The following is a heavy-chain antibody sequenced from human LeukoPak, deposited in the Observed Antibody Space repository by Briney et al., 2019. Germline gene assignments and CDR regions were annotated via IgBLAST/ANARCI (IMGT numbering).Heavy chain of an antibody. Sequence: SETLSLTCTVSGGSISSYYWSWIRQPPRKGLEWIGYIYTSGSTNYNPSLKSRVTISVDTSKNQFSLKLSSVTAADTAVYYCARHGFGWTGWFDPWGQGTLVTVSS. V-gene: IGHV4-4*09. J-gene: IGHJ5*02. CDR2: IYTSGST. CDR3: ARHGFGWTGWFDP. D-gene: IGHD3-10*01. CDR1: GGSISSYY.